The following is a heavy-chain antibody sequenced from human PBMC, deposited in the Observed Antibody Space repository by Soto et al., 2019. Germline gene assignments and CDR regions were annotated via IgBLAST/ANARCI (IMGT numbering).Heavy chain of an antibody. Sequence: QVQLVESGGGVVQPGKSLRLSCATSGFTFNSYAFHWVRQAPGKGLEWVALISNDGSKTFYADSVKGRFTISRDTAKNTLFLQMNSLTTEDTAVYFCAKAGEIFGLVIFAYLDFWGQGTLVAVSS. V-gene: IGHV3-30*18. CDR1: GFTFNSYA. CDR3: AKAGEIFGLVIFAYLDF. J-gene: IGHJ4*02. D-gene: IGHD3-3*01. CDR2: ISNDGSKT.